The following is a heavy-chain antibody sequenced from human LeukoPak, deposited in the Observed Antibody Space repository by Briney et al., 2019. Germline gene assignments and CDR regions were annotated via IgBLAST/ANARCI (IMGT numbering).Heavy chain of an antibody. D-gene: IGHD2-15*01. J-gene: IGHJ4*02. V-gene: IGHV3-21*01. CDR1: DCMFSSFG. CDR2: ITRGGGKT. CDR3: ARGGSPYPYYFDL. Sequence: GGPLRLSCAASDCMFSSFGMNWVRQAPGQGPEWVSSITRGGGKTFYPYSVRGRSTISRDNSKKSPYLLMSGLRADDTAIYYWARGGSPYPYYFDLWGQGDPVTASS.